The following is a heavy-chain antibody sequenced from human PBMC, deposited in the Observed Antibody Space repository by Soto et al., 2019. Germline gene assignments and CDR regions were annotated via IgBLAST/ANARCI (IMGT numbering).Heavy chain of an antibody. CDR3: AREMVRGVIGTFYMDV. CDR1: GYTLTEFS. CDR2: IIPVLGVA. J-gene: IGHJ6*03. V-gene: IGHV1-69*04. D-gene: IGHD3-10*01. Sequence: ASVKVSWKVSGYTLTEFSMRWVRQAPRKGLEWMGRIIPVLGVANYAQKFQGRVTITADKSTSTAYMELSSLRSEDTAVYYCAREMVRGVIGTFYMDVWGKGTTVTVSS.